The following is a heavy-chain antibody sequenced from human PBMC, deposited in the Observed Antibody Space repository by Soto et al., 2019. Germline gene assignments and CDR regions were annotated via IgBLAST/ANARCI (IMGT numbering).Heavy chain of an antibody. J-gene: IGHJ6*03. V-gene: IGHV1-2*02. CDR2: INPNGGAT. CDR1: GDSFSAYY. Sequence: QVPLVQSGAEVKKPGASVKVSCKTSGDSFSAYYLHWVRQAPGQGLEWLGWINPNGGATKYAQKFRGRVAMTRDTSIRTAYLELTSLRSDDTAIYHCARESGGATATLDYYYFYMDVWGKGTTVTVSS. CDR3: ARESGGATATLDYYYFYMDV. D-gene: IGHD5-12*01.